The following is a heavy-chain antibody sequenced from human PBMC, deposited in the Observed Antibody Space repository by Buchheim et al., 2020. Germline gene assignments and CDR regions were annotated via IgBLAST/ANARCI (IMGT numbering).Heavy chain of an antibody. D-gene: IGHD2-2*01. CDR1: GFTFSSYG. CDR2: ISYDGSNK. V-gene: IGHV3-30*03. Sequence: QVQLVESGGGVVQPGRSLRLSCAASGFTFSSYGMHWVRQAPGKGLEWVAVISYDGSNKYYADSVKGRFTISRDNSKNTLYMQMNSLRAEDTAVYYCARASSSSPWFDPWGQGTL. CDR3: ARASSSSPWFDP. J-gene: IGHJ5*02.